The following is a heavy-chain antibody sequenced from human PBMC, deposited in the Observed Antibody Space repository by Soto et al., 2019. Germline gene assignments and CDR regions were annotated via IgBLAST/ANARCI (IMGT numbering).Heavy chain of an antibody. CDR1: GYTLTELS. Sequence: ASVKVSCKVSGYTLTELSMHWVRQAPGKGLEWMGGFDPEDGETIYAQKFQGRVTMTEDTSTDTAYMELSSLRSEDTAVYYCATHSGYDHLFDYWGQGTLVTVSS. CDR3: ATHSGYDHLFDY. D-gene: IGHD5-12*01. V-gene: IGHV1-24*01. CDR2: FDPEDGET. J-gene: IGHJ4*02.